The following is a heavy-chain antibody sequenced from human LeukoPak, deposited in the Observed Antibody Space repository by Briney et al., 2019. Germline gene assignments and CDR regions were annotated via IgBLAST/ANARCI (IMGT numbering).Heavy chain of an antibody. CDR2: ISNDGSRK. D-gene: IGHD3-9*01. CDR3: TKDYCGKFCSAV. J-gene: IGHJ6*02. V-gene: IGHV3-30*18. CDR1: GFTFSRHG. Sequence: GGSLRLSCAPSGFTFSRHGMHWVRQAPGKGLEWVAIISNDGSRKYYAHSVEGRFTISRDNSKNTLYLQMNSLRAEDTAKYYCTKDYCGKFCSAVWGQGTTVTVSS.